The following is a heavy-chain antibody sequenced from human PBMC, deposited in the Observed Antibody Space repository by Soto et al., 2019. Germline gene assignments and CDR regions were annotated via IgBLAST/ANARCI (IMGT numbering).Heavy chain of an antibody. CDR3: ARRYKNNLSARYFDL. CDR1: GDSISSYY. Sequence: SETLSLTCTVSGDSISSYYWNWIRQPPGKGLEWIGYFYNRGSPNYNPSLKSRVSISADTSKNQFSLKLNSVTAADTAVYYCARRYKNNLSARYFDLWGRGTLVTVSS. V-gene: IGHV4-59*01. CDR2: FYNRGSP. D-gene: IGHD1-20*01. J-gene: IGHJ2*01.